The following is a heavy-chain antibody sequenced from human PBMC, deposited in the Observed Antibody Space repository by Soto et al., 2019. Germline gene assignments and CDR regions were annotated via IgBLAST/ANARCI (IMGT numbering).Heavy chain of an antibody. Sequence: NPSETLSLTCAVYGGSFSGYYWSWIRQPPGKGLEWIGEINHSGSTNYNPSLKSRVTISVDTSKNQFSLKLSSVTAADTAVYYCARLDHLGYCSSTSCYDGHNRVVHSGQRTLVTVFS. V-gene: IGHV4-34*01. CDR2: INHSGST. CDR3: ARLDHLGYCSSTSCYDGHNRVVH. CDR1: GGSFSGYY. J-gene: IGHJ5*02. D-gene: IGHD2-2*01.